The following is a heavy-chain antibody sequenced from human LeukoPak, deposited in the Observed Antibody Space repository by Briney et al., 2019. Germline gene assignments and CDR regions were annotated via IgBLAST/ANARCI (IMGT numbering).Heavy chain of an antibody. CDR1: GGSISSYY. Sequence: PSETLSLTCTVAGGSISSYYWSWIRQPPGKGLEWIGYIYYSGSTNYNPSLKSRVTISVDTSKNQFSLKLSSVTAADTAVYYCARRDDYILTGYNWFDPWGQGTLVTVSS. V-gene: IGHV4-59*08. CDR2: IYYSGST. CDR3: ARRDDYILTGYNWFDP. D-gene: IGHD3-9*01. J-gene: IGHJ5*02.